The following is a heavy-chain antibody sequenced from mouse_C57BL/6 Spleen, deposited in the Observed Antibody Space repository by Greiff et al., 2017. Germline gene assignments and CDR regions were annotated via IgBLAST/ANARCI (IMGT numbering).Heavy chain of an antibody. CDR2: IWSGGST. V-gene: IGHV2-2*01. Sequence: QVQLQQSGPGLVQPSQSLSITCRVSGFSLTSYGVHWVRQSPGKGLEWLGVIWSGGSTDYNAAFISRLSISKDNSKSQVFFKMNSLQADDTAIYYCARPPWEGAWFAYWGQGTLVTVSA. D-gene: IGHD4-1*01. CDR1: GFSLTSYG. J-gene: IGHJ3*01. CDR3: ARPPWEGAWFAY.